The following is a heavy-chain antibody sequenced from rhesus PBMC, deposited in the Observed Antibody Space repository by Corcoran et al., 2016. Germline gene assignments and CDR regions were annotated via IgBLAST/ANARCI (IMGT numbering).Heavy chain of an antibody. D-gene: IGHD4-35*01. Sequence: QVQLQESGPGLVKPSETLSLTCAVSGGSFSNYWWTWIRQPPGKGQEWIGEINGNRGSTSYNASLKSRVTISKDATKNQFSLKLTSVTAADTAVYYCATHPYGNYYFDYWGQGVLVTVSS. CDR1: GGSFSNYW. CDR3: ATHPYGNYYFDY. J-gene: IGHJ4*01. CDR2: INGNRGST. V-gene: IGHV4-80*01.